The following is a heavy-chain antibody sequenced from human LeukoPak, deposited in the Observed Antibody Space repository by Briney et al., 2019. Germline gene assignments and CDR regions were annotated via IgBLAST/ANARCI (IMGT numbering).Heavy chain of an antibody. CDR2: IIPIFGTA. CDR3: ARDGVRGVIAYFDY. Sequence: GASVKVSCKASGGTFSSYAISWVRQAPGQGLEWMGGIIPIFGTANYAQKFQGRVTITADESTSTAYMELSSLRSEDTAVYYCARDGVRGVIAYFDYWGQGTLVTASS. J-gene: IGHJ4*02. CDR1: GGTFSSYA. V-gene: IGHV1-69*13. D-gene: IGHD3-10*01.